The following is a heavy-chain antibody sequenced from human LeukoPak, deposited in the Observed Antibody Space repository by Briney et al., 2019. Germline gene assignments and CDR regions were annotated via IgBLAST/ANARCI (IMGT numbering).Heavy chain of an antibody. V-gene: IGHV1-46*01. CDR3: AREVSSWYPSPDLYGMDV. D-gene: IGHD6-13*01. CDR1: GYTFTSYY. Sequence: GASVKVSCKASGYTFTSYYMHWVRQAPGKGLEWMGGFDPEDGETIYAQKFQGRVTITRDTSASTAYMELSSLRSEDTAVYYCAREVSSWYPSPDLYGMDVWGQGTTVTVSS. CDR2: FDPEDGET. J-gene: IGHJ6*02.